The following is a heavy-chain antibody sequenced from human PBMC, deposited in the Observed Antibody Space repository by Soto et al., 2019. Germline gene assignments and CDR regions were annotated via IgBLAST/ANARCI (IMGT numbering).Heavy chain of an antibody. V-gene: IGHV6-1*01. D-gene: IGHD3-10*01. Sequence: SQTLSLTCAISGDSVSSNSAAWNWIRQSPSRGLEWLGRTYYRSKWYNDYAVSVKSRITINPDTSKNQFSLQLNSVTPEDTAVYYCARDRGITMVRGVKGYYYYMDVWGKGTTVTVSS. CDR2: TYYRSKWYN. CDR1: GDSVSSNSAA. J-gene: IGHJ6*03. CDR3: ARDRGITMVRGVKGYYYYMDV.